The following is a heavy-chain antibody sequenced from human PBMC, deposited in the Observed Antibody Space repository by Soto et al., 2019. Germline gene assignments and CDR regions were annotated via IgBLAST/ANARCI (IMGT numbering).Heavy chain of an antibody. D-gene: IGHD2-21*01. CDR3: AKDVSSRLLLRIDS. J-gene: IGHJ4*02. V-gene: IGHV3-43*01. CDR1: GFTFNDYS. Sequence: EVNLVESGGVVVQPGGSLRLSCAASGFTFNDYSMHWVRQAPGKGLEWVSLTSWDGDKTYYADSLMGRFTISRDNRKNSLYLQMNSLRDEDTALYYFAKDVSSRLLLRIDSWGQGTLVTVSS. CDR2: TSWDGDKT.